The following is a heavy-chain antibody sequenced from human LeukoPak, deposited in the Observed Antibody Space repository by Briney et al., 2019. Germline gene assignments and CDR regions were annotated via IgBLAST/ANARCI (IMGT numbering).Heavy chain of an antibody. CDR2: INHSGST. Sequence: SETLSLTCAVYGGSFSGYSWSWIRQPPGKGLEWIGEINHSGSTNYNPSLKSRVTISVDTSKNQFSLKLSSVTAADTAVYYCARGLGSFDYWGQGTLVTVSS. CDR1: GGSFSGYS. D-gene: IGHD2-2*03. V-gene: IGHV4-34*01. J-gene: IGHJ4*02. CDR3: ARGLGSFDY.